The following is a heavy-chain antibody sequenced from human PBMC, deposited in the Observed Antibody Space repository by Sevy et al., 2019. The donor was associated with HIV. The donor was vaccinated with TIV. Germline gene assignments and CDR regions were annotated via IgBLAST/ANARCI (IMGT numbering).Heavy chain of an antibody. CDR2: IVPVFVTP. V-gene: IGHV1-69*13. CDR1: GGTLSRYA. CDR3: ASGTSGYDFGDYYYYMDV. J-gene: IGHJ6*03. Sequence: ASVKVSCETSGGTLSRYAISWVRQAPGQGLEWMGGIVPVFVTPNYAQKFQGRVNITADESTNTAYMELTSLRSEDTAVYYCASGTSGYDFGDYYYYMDVWGKGTTVTVSS. D-gene: IGHD5-12*01.